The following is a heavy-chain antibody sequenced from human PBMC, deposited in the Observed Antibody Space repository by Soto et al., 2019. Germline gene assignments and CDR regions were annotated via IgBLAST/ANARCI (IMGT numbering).Heavy chain of an antibody. D-gene: IGHD2-15*01. J-gene: IGHJ4*02. CDR2: IIPIFGTA. V-gene: IGHV1-69*13. CDR3: ATREGYCSGGSCYHNYYFDY. Sequence: SVKVSCKASGGTFSSYAISWVRQAPGQGLEWMGGIIPIFGTANYAQKFQGGVTITADESTSTAYMELSSLRSEDTAVYYCATREGYCSGGSCYHNYYFDYWGQGTLVTVSS. CDR1: GGTFSSYA.